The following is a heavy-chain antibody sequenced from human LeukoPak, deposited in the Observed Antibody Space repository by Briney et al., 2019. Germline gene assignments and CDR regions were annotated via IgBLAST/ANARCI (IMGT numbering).Heavy chain of an antibody. D-gene: IGHD3-9*01. CDR3: AKATRYFDWLTPDY. CDR2: ISGSGRST. Sequence: PGGSLRLSCVGSGFIFNEYSLNWVRQAPGKGLGWVSAISGSGRSTYYTDSVKGRFTISRDNSENTLYLQMNSLRAEDTAVYYCAKATRYFDWLTPDYWGQGTLVTVSS. CDR1: GFIFNEYS. V-gene: IGHV3-23*01. J-gene: IGHJ4*02.